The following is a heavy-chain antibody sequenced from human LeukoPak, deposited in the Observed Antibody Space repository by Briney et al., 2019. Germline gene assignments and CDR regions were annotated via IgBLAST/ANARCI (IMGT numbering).Heavy chain of an antibody. CDR3: ARGHAANSGNYYAGDY. V-gene: IGHV3-21*01. CDR1: GFTFSSYS. J-gene: IGHJ4*02. CDR2: ISSSSSYI. Sequence: GGSLRLSCAASGFTFSSYSMNCVRQAPGKGLEWVSSISSSSSYIYYADSVKGLFTISRDNAKNTLYLQMNSLKSEDSAAYYCARGHAANSGNYYAGDYWGQGTLVTVSS. D-gene: IGHD1-26*01.